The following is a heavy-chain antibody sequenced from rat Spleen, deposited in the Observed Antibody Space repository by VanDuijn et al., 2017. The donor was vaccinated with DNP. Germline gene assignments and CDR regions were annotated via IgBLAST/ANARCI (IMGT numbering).Heavy chain of an antibody. CDR3: AREYPWAHYFDY. CDR1: GFTFSDHN. D-gene: IGHD1-4*01. J-gene: IGHJ2*01. CDR2: ISYDGSST. V-gene: IGHV5-7*01. Sequence: EVQLVESDGGLVQPGRSLILSCTASGFTFSDHNMAWVRQSPKKGLEWVATISYDGSSTYYRDSVKGRFTISRDNAKSTLYLQMDSLRSEDTATYYCAREYPWAHYFDYWGQGVMVTVSS.